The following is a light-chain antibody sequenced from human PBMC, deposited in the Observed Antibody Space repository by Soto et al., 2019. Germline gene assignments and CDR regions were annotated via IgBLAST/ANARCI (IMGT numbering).Light chain of an antibody. CDR2: EVV. J-gene: IGLJ1*01. CDR3: KSYAGSNTYV. V-gene: IGLV2-8*01. CDR1: KNDIGVYDF. Sequence: QAVVTQPPSASGSPGQSVTISCTGTKNDIGVYDFVSWYQHHPGKAPRLIIYEVVQRPSGVPDRFSGSKSGNTASLTVSGLQAADEDDYFCKSYAGSNTYVFGSGTKLTVL.